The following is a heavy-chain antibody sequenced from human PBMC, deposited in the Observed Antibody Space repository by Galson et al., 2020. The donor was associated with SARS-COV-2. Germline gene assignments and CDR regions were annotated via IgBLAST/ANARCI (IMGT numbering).Heavy chain of an antibody. V-gene: IGHV4-4*02. CDR1: GGSISSSNW. CDR3: ARDLYYDSSGYYFRDAFDI. D-gene: IGHD3-22*01. CDR2: IYHSGST. Sequence: SETLSLTCAVSGGSISSSNWWSWVRQPPGKGLEWIGEIYHSGSTNYNPSLKSRVTISVDKSKNQFSLKLSSVTAADTAVYYCARDLYYDSSGYYFRDAFDIWGQGTMVTVSS. J-gene: IGHJ3*02.